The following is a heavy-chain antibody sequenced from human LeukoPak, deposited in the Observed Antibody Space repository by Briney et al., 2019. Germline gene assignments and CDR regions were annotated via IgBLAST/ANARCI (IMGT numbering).Heavy chain of an antibody. V-gene: IGHV3-7*01. D-gene: IGHD3-16*01. Sequence: GRSLRLSCADIGFTFCGYWVTWGRRAPGRGLEWVASIKQDGSEKYYVDSVKGRFTISRDNAKNSLYLQMNSLRAEDTAVYYCARDRTFASWGQGTLVTVSS. CDR3: ARDRTFAS. CDR2: IKQDGSEK. J-gene: IGHJ4*02. CDR1: GFTFCGYW.